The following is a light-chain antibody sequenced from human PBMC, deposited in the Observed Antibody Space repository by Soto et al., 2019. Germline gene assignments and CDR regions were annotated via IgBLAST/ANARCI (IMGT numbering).Light chain of an antibody. CDR3: QQSYTSPTT. Sequence: DIQMTQSPSFLSASVGDRVTITCRASQSIGKHLNWYQQKPGKAPKFLIYGASTLQSGVPSRFTGSGSGTDFTLTVNSLQAEDFAPYYCQQSYTSPTTFGQGTRLEI. CDR2: GAS. V-gene: IGKV1-39*01. CDR1: QSIGKH. J-gene: IGKJ5*01.